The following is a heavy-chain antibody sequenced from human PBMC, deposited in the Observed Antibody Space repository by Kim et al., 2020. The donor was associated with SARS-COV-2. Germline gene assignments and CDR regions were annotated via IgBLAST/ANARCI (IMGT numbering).Heavy chain of an antibody. D-gene: IGHD3-16*01. CDR1: GFTVNNRY. J-gene: IGHJ3*01. CDR2: MYIGGNT. CDR3: ASPFWGMLGGFDL. V-gene: IGHV3-53*01. Sequence: GGSLRLSCAAFGFTVNNRYMTWVRQAPGKGLEFVAIMYIGGNTYYIDSVKGRFTITRDNSKNTLFLQMNNVRAEDTAMYHCASPFWGMLGGFDLWGQGT.